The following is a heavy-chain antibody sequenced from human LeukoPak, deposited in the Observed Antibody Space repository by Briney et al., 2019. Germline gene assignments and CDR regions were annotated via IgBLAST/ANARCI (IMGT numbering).Heavy chain of an antibody. Sequence: APVKVSCKASGYTFTSYDINWVRQATGQGLEWMGWMNPNSGNTGYAQKFQGRVTITRNTSISTAYMELSSLRSEDTAVYYCARVGPSPYFDYWGQGTLVTVSS. D-gene: IGHD3/OR15-3a*01. CDR2: MNPNSGNT. J-gene: IGHJ4*02. CDR3: ARVGPSPYFDY. CDR1: GYTFTSYD. V-gene: IGHV1-8*03.